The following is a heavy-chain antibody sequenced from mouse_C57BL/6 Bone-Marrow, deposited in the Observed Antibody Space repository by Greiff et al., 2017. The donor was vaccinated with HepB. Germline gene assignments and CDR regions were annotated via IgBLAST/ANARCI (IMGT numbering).Heavy chain of an antibody. CDR2: IDPSDSST. CDR3: ARGRDYDQTAWFAY. Sequence: QVQLQQPGAELVKPGASVKLSCKASGYTFTSYWMQWVKQRPGQGLEWIGEIDPSDSSTNYNQKFKGKATLTVDTSSSTAYMQLSSLTSEDSAVYYCARGRDYDQTAWFAYWGQGTLVTVSA. J-gene: IGHJ3*01. V-gene: IGHV1-50*01. CDR1: GYTFTSYW. D-gene: IGHD2-4*01.